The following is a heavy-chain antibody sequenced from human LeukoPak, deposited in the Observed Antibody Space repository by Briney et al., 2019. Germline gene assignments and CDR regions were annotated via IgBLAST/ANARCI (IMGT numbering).Heavy chain of an antibody. CDR3: AREVQDSSGWYYFDY. V-gene: IGHV3-21*01. J-gene: IGHJ4*02. CDR2: ISSSSSYI. D-gene: IGHD6-19*01. Sequence: GGSLRLSCAASGFTFSSDSMNCVRQAPGKGLEWVSSISSSSSYIYYADSVKGRFTISRDNDKNSLYLQMNSLRAEDTAVYYCAREVQDSSGWYYFDYWGQGTLVTVSS. CDR1: GFTFSSDS.